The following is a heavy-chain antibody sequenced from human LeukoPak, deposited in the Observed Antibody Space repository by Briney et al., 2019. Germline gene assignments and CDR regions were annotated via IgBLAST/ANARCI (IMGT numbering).Heavy chain of an antibody. CDR2: IKQDGSEK. V-gene: IGHV3-7*01. J-gene: IGHJ6*04. Sequence: GGSLRLSCAASGFTFSNYWMSWVRQAPGKGLEWVANIKQDGSEKYYMDSVKGRFTISRDNAKNSLYLQMNSLRAEDTAVYYCAELGITMIGGVWGKGTTVTISS. CDR3: AELGITMIGGV. D-gene: IGHD3-10*02. CDR1: GFTFSNYW.